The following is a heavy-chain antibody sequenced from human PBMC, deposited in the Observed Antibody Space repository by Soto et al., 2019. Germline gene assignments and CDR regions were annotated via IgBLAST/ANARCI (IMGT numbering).Heavy chain of an antibody. Sequence: GGSLRLSCAASGFTFRNYNMNWVRQAPGKGLEWVSSISSSSSYIYYADSVKGRFTISRDNAKNSLYLQMNSLRAEDTAVYYCASDAAYCSSTSCYGYYYYGMDVWGQGTTVTVSS. CDR3: ASDAAYCSSTSCYGYYYYGMDV. CDR2: ISSSSSYI. D-gene: IGHD2-2*01. J-gene: IGHJ6*02. CDR1: GFTFRNYN. V-gene: IGHV3-21*01.